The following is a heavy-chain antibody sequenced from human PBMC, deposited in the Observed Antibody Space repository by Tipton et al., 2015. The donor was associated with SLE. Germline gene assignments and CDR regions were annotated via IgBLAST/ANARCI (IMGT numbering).Heavy chain of an antibody. CDR2: IYYSGST. CDR1: GGSISSYY. J-gene: IGHJ3*02. CDR3: ARALGSTSCPDI. Sequence: TLSLTCTVSGGSISSYYWSWIRQPPGKGLEWIGYIYYSGSTSYNPSLKSRVTISVDTSKNQFSLKLSSVTAADTAVYYCARALGSTSCPDIWGQGTMVTVPS. V-gene: IGHV4-59*12. D-gene: IGHD2-2*01.